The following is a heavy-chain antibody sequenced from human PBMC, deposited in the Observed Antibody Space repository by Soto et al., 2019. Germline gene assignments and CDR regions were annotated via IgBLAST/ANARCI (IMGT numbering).Heavy chain of an antibody. Sequence: QVQLQESGPGLVKPSETLSLTCTVSGGSISSYYWSWIRQPPGKGLEWIGYIYYSGSTNYSPSLKRRVTIAVDTSKTQFSLKLSYVTAADTAVYYGANFNWYFERWGRGTLVTVSS. CDR1: GGSISSYY. V-gene: IGHV4-59*01. CDR2: IYYSGST. CDR3: ANFNWYFER. J-gene: IGHJ2*01.